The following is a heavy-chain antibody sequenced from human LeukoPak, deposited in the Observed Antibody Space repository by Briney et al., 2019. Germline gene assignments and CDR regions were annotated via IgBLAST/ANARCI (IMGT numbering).Heavy chain of an antibody. CDR2: ISAYNGNT. CDR1: GYTFTSYD. V-gene: IGHV1-18*01. Sequence: GESLKVSCKASGYTFTSYDINWVRQATGQGLEWMGWISAYNGNTNYAQKLQGRVTMTTDTSTSTAYMELRSLRSDDTAVYYCARDRDSSGYYSYWGQGTLVTVSS. CDR3: ARDRDSSGYYSY. D-gene: IGHD3-22*01. J-gene: IGHJ4*02.